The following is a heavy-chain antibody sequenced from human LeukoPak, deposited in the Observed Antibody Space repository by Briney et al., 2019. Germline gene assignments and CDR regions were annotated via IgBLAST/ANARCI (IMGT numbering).Heavy chain of an antibody. CDR1: GGAFSSYA. CDR2: IIPILGIA. Sequence: SVKVSCKASGGAFSSYAISWVRQAPGQGLEWMGRIIPILGIANYAQKFQGRVTITADKSTSTAYMELSSLRSEDTAVYYCARDGYSSSYLLPGPEPTPSSAWGQGTLVTVSS. CDR3: ARDGYSSSYLLPGPEPTPSSA. D-gene: IGHD6-6*01. J-gene: IGHJ5*02. V-gene: IGHV1-69*04.